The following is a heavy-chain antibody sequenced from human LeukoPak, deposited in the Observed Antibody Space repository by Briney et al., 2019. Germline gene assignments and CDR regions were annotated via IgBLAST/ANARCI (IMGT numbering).Heavy chain of an antibody. CDR3: AKGAYDYIEMGYFDY. V-gene: IGHV3-23*01. Sequence: GGSLRLSCAASGFSFSNFAMSWVRQAPGKGLEWVSLIIGSSGDTFYADSVKGRFTISRDNSKNRLYLQMNSLRAEDTALYYCAKGAYDYIEMGYFDYWGQGTLVTVSS. J-gene: IGHJ4*02. CDR1: GFSFSNFA. CDR2: IIGSSGDT. D-gene: IGHD5-12*01.